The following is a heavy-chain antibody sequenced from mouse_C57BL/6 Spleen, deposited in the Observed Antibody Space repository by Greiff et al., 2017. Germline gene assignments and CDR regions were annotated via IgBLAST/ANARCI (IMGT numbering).Heavy chain of an antibody. V-gene: IGHV1-22*01. CDR3: ARGDYGSIQFAY. CDR2: INPNNGGT. Sequence: VQLQQSGPELVKPGASVKMSCKASGYTFTDYNMHWVKQSHGKSLEWIGYINPNNGGTSYNQKFKGKATLTVNKASSTAYMELRSLTSEESAVYYCARGDYGSIQFAYWGQGTLVTVSA. D-gene: IGHD1-1*01. CDR1: GYTFTDYN. J-gene: IGHJ3*01.